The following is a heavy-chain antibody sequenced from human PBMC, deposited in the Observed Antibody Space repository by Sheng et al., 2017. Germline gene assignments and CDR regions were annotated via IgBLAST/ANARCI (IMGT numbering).Heavy chain of an antibody. Sequence: QVQLVQSGAEVKKPGASVKVSCKASGYTFTSYYMHWVRQAPGQGLEWMGIINPSGGSTSYAQKFQGRVTMTRDTSTSTVYMELSSLRSEDTAVYYCARDRSDSSGYHHRYSYYYYGMDVWDQGP. CDR1: GYTFTSYY. CDR3: ARDRSDSSGYHHRYSYYYYGMDV. V-gene: IGHV1-46*01. CDR2: INPSGGST. J-gene: IGHJ6*02. D-gene: IGHD3-22*01.